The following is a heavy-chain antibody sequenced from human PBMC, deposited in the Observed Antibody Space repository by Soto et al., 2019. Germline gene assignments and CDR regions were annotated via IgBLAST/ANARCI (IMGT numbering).Heavy chain of an antibody. CDR1: GFTFNSYA. Sequence: GGSLRLSCAASGFTFNSYAMNWVRQAPGKGLEWVSSISGGGGGTYYADSVKGRFTISRDNSKNTVYLQINALRAEDTAVYYCAKSPGMYYYDSSGYYHYDYWGQGTLVTVSS. CDR2: ISGGGGGT. D-gene: IGHD3-22*01. J-gene: IGHJ4*02. V-gene: IGHV3-23*01. CDR3: AKSPGMYYYDSSGYYHYDY.